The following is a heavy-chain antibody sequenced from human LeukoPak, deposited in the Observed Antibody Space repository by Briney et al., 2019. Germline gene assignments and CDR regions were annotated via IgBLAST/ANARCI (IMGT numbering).Heavy chain of an antibody. CDR3: SKDIQLSA. Sequence: GGSLRLSCAASGFAFSSAAMTWVRQTPGKGLEWVSLISSSGGNTYYAESVKGRFTISRDNSKNILSLQMNSLRVEDTAIYYCSKDIQLSAWGLGTMVAVSS. D-gene: IGHD5-24*01. J-gene: IGHJ3*01. V-gene: IGHV3-23*01. CDR1: GFAFSSAA. CDR2: ISSSGGNT.